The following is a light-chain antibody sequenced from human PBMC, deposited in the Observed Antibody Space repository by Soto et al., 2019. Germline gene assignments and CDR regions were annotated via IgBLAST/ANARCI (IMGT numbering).Light chain of an antibody. CDR1: QSISNH. V-gene: IGKV1-39*01. Sequence: DSVVAHSPSSLSASIENSLTLTYRASQSISNHLDWYQQKPGKVPKLLIFAASSLQSGIPSRFSGSRSGTDFTLTISSLQPEDFATYYCQQSYSTPITFGQGTRLEIK. CDR3: QQSYSTPIT. J-gene: IGKJ5*01. CDR2: AAS.